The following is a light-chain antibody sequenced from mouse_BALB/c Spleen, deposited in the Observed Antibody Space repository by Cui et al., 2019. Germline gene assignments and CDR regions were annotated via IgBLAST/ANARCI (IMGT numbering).Light chain of an antibody. CDR3: QQRSSYPPT. Sequence: HIILTQSPAIMSASPGEKVTITCSASSSVSYIHWFQQKPGTSPKLWIYSTSNLASGVPARFSGSGSGTSYSLTISRMEAEDAATYYCQQRSSYPPTFGAGTKLELK. V-gene: IGKV4-57*01. J-gene: IGKJ5*01. CDR1: SSVSY. CDR2: STS.